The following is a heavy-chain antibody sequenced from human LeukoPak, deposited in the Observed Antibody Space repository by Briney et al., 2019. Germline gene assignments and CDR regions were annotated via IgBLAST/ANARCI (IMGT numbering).Heavy chain of an antibody. J-gene: IGHJ3*02. D-gene: IGHD6-13*01. Sequence: GGSLRLSCAASGFTFDDYAMHWVRQAPGKGLEWVSGISWNSGSIGYADSVKGRFTISRDNAKSSLYLQMNSLRAEDTALYYCAKDMSHVAGAFDIWGQGTMVTVSS. CDR1: GFTFDDYA. V-gene: IGHV3-9*01. CDR3: AKDMSHVAGAFDI. CDR2: ISWNSGSI.